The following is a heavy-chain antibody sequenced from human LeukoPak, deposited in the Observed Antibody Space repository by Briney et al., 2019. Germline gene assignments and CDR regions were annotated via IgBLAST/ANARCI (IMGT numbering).Heavy chain of an antibody. CDR2: MYYSGST. J-gene: IGHJ4*02. CDR3: ARHSRGYDSEFGY. CDR1: GDPIITHY. V-gene: IGHV4-59*08. D-gene: IGHD5-12*01. Sequence: PSETLSLTCTVSGDPIITHYWSWIRQPPGKGLEWIGYMYYSGSTNYNPSLKSRVTISVDKSRNQFSLTLSSVTAADTAVYYCARHSRGYDSEFGYWGQGTLVTVSS.